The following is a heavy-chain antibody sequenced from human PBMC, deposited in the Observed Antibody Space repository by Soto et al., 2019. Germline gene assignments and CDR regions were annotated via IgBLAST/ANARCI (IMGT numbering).Heavy chain of an antibody. CDR2: IYSGGTT. D-gene: IGHD3-10*01. CDR3: ASGASGNYR. Sequence: EVQLVESGGGLVQPGGSLRLSCAASGFTVSSNYMTWVRQAPGKGLEWVSNIYSGGTTSYADSVKGRFTISREHSKNTLFLQMNSLRDDDTAVYYCASGASGNYRWGQGTLVTVSS. V-gene: IGHV3-66*01. CDR1: GFTVSSNY. J-gene: IGHJ4*02.